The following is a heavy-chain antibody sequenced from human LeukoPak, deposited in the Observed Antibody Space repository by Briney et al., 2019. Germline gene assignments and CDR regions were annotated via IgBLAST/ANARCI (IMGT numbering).Heavy chain of an antibody. CDR2: ISAYNGNT. J-gene: IGHJ5*02. D-gene: IGHD2-15*01. CDR1: GYTFTSYG. V-gene: IGHV1-18*01. Sequence: ASVMVSCKASGYTFTSYGISWVRQAPGQGLEWMGWISAYNGNTNYAQKLQGRVTMTTDTSTSTAYMELRSLRSDDTAVYYCARDVPNFDCSGGSCYLNWFDPWDQGTLVTVSS. CDR3: ARDVPNFDCSGGSCYLNWFDP.